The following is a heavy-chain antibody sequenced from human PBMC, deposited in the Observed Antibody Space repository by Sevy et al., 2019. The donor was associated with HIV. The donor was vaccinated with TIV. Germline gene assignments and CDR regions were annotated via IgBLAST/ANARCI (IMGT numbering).Heavy chain of an antibody. CDR1: GLAFSTYA. J-gene: IGHJ5*01. V-gene: IGHV3-30-3*01. CDR3: ARDGFSHRLSSNCFFGGWFDS. CDR2: ITFDGNYK. Sequence: GGSLRLSCAASGLAFSTYAIHWVRQAPGKGLEWVSVITFDGNYKYYTDSVKGRFTISRDNSKNTLSLQLNNLRTEDTAVYYCARDGFSHRLSSNCFFGGWFDSWGQGTLVTVSS. D-gene: IGHD2-2*01.